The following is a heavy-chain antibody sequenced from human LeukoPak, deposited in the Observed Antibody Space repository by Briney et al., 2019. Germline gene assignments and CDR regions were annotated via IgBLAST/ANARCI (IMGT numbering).Heavy chain of an antibody. CDR3: ARGQLADSY. D-gene: IGHD3-22*01. CDR2: IKPDGSEK. V-gene: IGHV3-7*01. CDR1: GFTFTTCW. J-gene: IGHJ4*02. Sequence: GGSLRLSCAASGFTFTTCWMSWIRQTPGKGLEWVAKIKPDGSEKSYVDSVKGRFTISRDNAKNSVFLQMGSLRVEDTALYYCARGQLADSYWGQGALVTVSS.